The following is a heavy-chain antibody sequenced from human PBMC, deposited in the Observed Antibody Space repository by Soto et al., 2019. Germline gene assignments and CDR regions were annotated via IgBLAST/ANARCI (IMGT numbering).Heavy chain of an antibody. D-gene: IGHD6-13*01. CDR2: IYYSGST. CDR3: ARAGNSAYYYYGMDV. J-gene: IGHJ6*02. Sequence: PSETLSLTCTVSGCSISSSSYYWGWIRQPPGKGLEWIGSIYYSGSTYYNPSLKSRVTISVDTSKNQFSLKLSSVTAADTAVYYCARAGNSAYYYYGMDVWGQGTTVTVSS. V-gene: IGHV4-39*01. CDR1: GCSISSSSYY.